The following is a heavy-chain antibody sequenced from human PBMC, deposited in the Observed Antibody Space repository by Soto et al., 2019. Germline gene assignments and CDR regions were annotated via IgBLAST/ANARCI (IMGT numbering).Heavy chain of an antibody. CDR3: TTLSIAIFGVVLMDV. D-gene: IGHD3-3*01. V-gene: IGHV3-15*07. CDR1: GFTFSNAW. Sequence: GGSLRLSCAASGFTFSNAWMNWVRQAPGKGLEWVGRIRSKTDGGTADYAGPVQGRFTISRDDSKNTLYLQMNSLKTEDTAVYYCTTLSIAIFGVVLMDVWGQGTTVTVSS. CDR2: IRSKTDGGTA. J-gene: IGHJ6*02.